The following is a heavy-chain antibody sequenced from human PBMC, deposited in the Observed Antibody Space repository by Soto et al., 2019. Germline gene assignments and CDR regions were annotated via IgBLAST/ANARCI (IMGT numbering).Heavy chain of an antibody. D-gene: IGHD6-13*01. CDR1: GGTFSSYT. CDR2: IIPILGIA. V-gene: IGHV1-69*04. CDR3: AREGAAAGTEYYYYYMDV. J-gene: IGHJ6*03. Sequence: SAEVSCQASGGTFSSYTISWVRQAPGQGLEWMGRIIPILGIANYAQKFQGRVTITADKSTSTAYMELSSLRSEDTAVYYCAREGAAAGTEYYYYYMDVWGKGTTVTVSS.